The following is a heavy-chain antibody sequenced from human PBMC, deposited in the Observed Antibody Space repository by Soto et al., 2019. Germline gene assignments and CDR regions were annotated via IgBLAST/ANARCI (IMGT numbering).Heavy chain of an antibody. J-gene: IGHJ3*02. Sequence: QVQLVESGGGLVKPGGSLRLSCAASGFTFSDYYMTWIRQAPGKGLEWVSYISSSGSGIYYPDSVKGRFTISRGNAKKSLYLQMSSLRAEDTAVYYCARAYSDAFDIWGQGTMVTVSS. CDR1: GFTFSDYY. V-gene: IGHV3-11*01. CDR2: ISSSGSGI. D-gene: IGHD2-15*01. CDR3: ARAYSDAFDI.